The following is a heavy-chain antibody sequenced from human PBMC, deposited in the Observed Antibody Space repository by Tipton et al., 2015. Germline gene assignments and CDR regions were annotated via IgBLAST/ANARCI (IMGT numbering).Heavy chain of an antibody. CDR3: AKDPAELLPGGPLEQ. CDR2: INYDSHSV. V-gene: IGHV3-20*04. Sequence: GSLRLSCAASGFTFSSFGMSWVRQVPGKGLEWVSSINYDSHSVAYADSVKGRFTISRDNANSSLYLQMHSLRAEDTAFYYCAKDPAELLPGGPLEQWGPGTPVTVSS. CDR1: GFTFSSFG. J-gene: IGHJ4*02. D-gene: IGHD1/OR15-1a*01.